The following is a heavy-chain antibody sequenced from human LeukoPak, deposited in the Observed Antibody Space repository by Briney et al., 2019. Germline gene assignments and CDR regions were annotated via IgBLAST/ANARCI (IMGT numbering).Heavy chain of an antibody. CDR3: ARSLPARDIVVVVAATPVGYYFDY. D-gene: IGHD2-15*01. J-gene: IGHJ4*02. CDR2: IYYSGST. CDR1: GGSISSSSYY. Sequence: SETLSLTCTVSGGSISSSSYYWGWIRQPPGKGLEWIGSIYYSGSTYYNPSLKSRVTISVDSSKNQFSLKLSSVTAADTAVYYCARSLPARDIVVVVAATPVGYYFDYWGQGTLVTVSS. V-gene: IGHV4-39*07.